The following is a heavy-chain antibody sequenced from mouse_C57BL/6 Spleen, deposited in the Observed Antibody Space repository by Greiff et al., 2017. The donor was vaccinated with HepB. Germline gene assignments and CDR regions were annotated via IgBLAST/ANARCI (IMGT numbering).Heavy chain of an antibody. V-gene: IGHV5-4*01. CDR2: ISDGGSYT. D-gene: IGHD4-1*01. Sequence: DVQLVESGGGLVKPGGSLKLSCAASGFTFSSYAMSWVRQTPEKRLEWVATISDGGSYTYYPDDVKGRFTISRDNAKNNLYLQMSHLKSEDTAMYYCARDRTGTPSFDYWGQGTTLTVSS. CDR1: GFTFSSYA. CDR3: ARDRTGTPSFDY. J-gene: IGHJ2*01.